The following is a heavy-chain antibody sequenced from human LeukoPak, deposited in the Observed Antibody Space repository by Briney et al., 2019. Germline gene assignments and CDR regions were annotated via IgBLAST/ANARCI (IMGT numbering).Heavy chain of an antibody. J-gene: IGHJ4*02. CDR3: ARGLLSLVKSGDY. D-gene: IGHD2-21*02. CDR1: GYVFTDYY. Sequence: PAASVKVSCKTSGYVFTDYYIHWVRQAPGQGLQWMGWTNPKTGASNYAQKFQGRVTMTSDTSITTAYMELSGLRSDDSAVYFCARGLLSLVKSGDYWGQGAQVTVSS. CDR2: TNPKTGAS. V-gene: IGHV1-2*02.